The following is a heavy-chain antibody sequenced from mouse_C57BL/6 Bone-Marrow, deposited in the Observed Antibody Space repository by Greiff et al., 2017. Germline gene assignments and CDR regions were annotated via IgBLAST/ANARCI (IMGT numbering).Heavy chain of an antibody. D-gene: IGHD1-1*01. CDR1: GYTFTSYG. CDR3: APITTVVATDAMDY. V-gene: IGHV1-81*01. CDR2: IYPRSGNT. J-gene: IGHJ4*01. Sequence: VQLQQSGAELARPGASVKLSCKASGYTFTSYGISWVKQRTGQGLEWIGEIYPRSGNTYYNEKFKGKATLTADKSSSTAYMELRSLTSEDSAVYFCAPITTVVATDAMDYWGQGTSVTVSS.